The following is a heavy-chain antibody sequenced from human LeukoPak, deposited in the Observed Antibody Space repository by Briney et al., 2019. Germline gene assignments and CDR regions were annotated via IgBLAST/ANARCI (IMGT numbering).Heavy chain of an antibody. V-gene: IGHV3-23*01. Sequence: PGGSLRLSCAASGFTFSSYAMSWVRQAPGKGLEWVSAISGSGGSTYYADSVKGRFTISRDNSKNTLYLQMNSLRAEDTAVYYCAKDWLEDYYGSGSYDYWGQGTLVTVSS. J-gene: IGHJ4*02. CDR2: ISGSGGST. CDR1: GFTFSSYA. D-gene: IGHD3-10*01. CDR3: AKDWLEDYYGSGSYDY.